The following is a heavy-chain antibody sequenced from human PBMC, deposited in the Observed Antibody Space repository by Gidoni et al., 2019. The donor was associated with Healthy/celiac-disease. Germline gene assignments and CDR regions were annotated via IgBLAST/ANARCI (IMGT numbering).Heavy chain of an antibody. D-gene: IGHD2-2*01. J-gene: IGHJ6*04. CDR3: TTATGGYCSSTSCYGVDV. CDR2: IKSKPDGGTT. V-gene: IGHV3-15*01. Sequence: EVQLVESGGGLVKPGGSLRLSCAASGFTFSNAWMRWVRQAPGKGLEWVGRIKSKPDGGTTDYAAPVKGRFTISRDESKNTLYLQMNSLKTEDTAVYYCTTATGGYCSSTSCYGVDVWGKGTTVTVSS. CDR1: GFTFSNAW.